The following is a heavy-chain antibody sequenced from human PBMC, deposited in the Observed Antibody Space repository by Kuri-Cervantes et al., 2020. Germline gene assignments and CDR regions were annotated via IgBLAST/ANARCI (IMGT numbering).Heavy chain of an antibody. CDR3: AKAPGSSTWFLFHWFGP. D-gene: IGHD3-10*01. V-gene: IGHV3-43*01. CDR1: GFTFDDYT. CDR2: ISWDGGST. Sequence: GESLKISCAASGFTFDDYTMHWVRQAPGKGLEWVSLISWDGGSTYYADSVKGRFTISRDNSKNTLYLQMNSPRAEDTATYYCAKAPGSSTWFLFHWFGPWGQGALVTVSS. J-gene: IGHJ5*02.